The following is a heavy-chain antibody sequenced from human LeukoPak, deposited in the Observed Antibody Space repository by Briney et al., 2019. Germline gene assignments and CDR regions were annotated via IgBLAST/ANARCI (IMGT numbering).Heavy chain of an antibody. D-gene: IGHD4-17*01. Sequence: GGSLRLSCAASGFTFSSYAMSWVRQAPGKGLEWVSAISGSGGSTYYTDSVKGRFTISRDNSKNKVYLQMNSLRAEDTAVYYCARVDFGAFDIWGQGTMVTVSS. CDR3: ARVDFGAFDI. J-gene: IGHJ3*02. V-gene: IGHV3-23*01. CDR1: GFTFSSYA. CDR2: ISGSGGST.